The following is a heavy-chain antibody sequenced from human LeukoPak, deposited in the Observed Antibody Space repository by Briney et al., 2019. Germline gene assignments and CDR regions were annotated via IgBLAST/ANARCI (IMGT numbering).Heavy chain of an antibody. V-gene: IGHV3-64D*06. CDR3: VKDLSPLLVHSSSWYY. Sequence: PGGSLRLSCSASGFTFSSYAMHWVRQAPGKGLEYVSAISSNGGSTYYADSVKGRFTISRDNSKNTLYLQMSSLRAEDTAVYYCVKDLSPLLVHSSSWYYWGQGTLVTVSS. CDR1: GFTFSSYA. D-gene: IGHD6-13*01. CDR2: ISSNGGST. J-gene: IGHJ4*02.